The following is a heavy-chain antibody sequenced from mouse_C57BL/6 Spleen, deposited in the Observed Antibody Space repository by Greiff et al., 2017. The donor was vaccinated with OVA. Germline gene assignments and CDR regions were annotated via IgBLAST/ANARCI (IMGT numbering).Heavy chain of an antibody. CDR3: ARFRFAY. CDR2: IDPSDSYT. V-gene: IGHV1-50*01. CDR1: GYTFTSYW. J-gene: IGHJ3*01. Sequence: VQLQQSGAELVKPGASVKLSCKASGYTFTSYWMQWVKQRPGQGLEWIGEIDPSDSYTNYNQKFKGKATLTVDTSSSTAYMQLSSLTSEDSAVYYCARFRFAYWGQGTLVTVSA.